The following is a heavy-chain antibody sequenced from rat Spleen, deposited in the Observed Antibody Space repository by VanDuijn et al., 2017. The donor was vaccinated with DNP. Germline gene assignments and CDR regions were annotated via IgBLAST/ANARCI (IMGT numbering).Heavy chain of an antibody. J-gene: IGHJ4*01. CDR1: GFTFSNYD. D-gene: IGHD1-4*01. V-gene: IGHV5S13*01. CDR3: ARAGARYAMDA. CDR2: ISAGSVTT. Sequence: EVQLVESGGGFVQPGRSLKLSCAASGFTFSNYDMAWVRQAPTKGLEWVTSISAGSVTTYYRDSVEGRFTISRDNGQNTLYLQMNSLRSEDTATYYCARAGARYAMDAWGQGTSVTVSS.